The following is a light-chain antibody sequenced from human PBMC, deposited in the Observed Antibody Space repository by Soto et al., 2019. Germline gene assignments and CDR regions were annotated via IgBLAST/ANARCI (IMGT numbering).Light chain of an antibody. V-gene: IGKV4-1*01. CDR3: HQYYSTPRT. CDR2: WAS. J-gene: IGKJ1*01. CDR1: QNVLDSSNNKDY. Sequence: DVLITQSPPSLAVSLGERATINCKSRQNVLDSSNNKDYLTWYQQKKGQPPNLXIYWASTREFGVPDRFSGSGYGTDFNLTISSLQAEDVAVYYCHQYYSTPRTFGHGTKVDIK.